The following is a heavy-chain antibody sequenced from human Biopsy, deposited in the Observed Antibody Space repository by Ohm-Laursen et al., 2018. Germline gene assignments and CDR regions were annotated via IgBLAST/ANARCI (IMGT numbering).Heavy chain of an antibody. CDR2: INPSSGNA. D-gene: IGHD2-15*01. Sequence: ASVKVSCKASGYTFAGYYLHWVRQAPGHGLEWMGWINPSSGNANYAQRFQGRLTVTRDTSITTVYMELTSLTSDDTAIYYCARVPDYPSIDGYYGLDLWGQGTTVIVSS. J-gene: IGHJ6*02. CDR3: ARVPDYPSIDGYYGLDL. CDR1: GYTFAGYY. V-gene: IGHV1-2*02.